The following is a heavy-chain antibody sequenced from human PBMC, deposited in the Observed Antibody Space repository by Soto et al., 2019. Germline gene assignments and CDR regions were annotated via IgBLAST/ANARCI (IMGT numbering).Heavy chain of an antibody. CDR3: ARGRYGDY. CDR2: ISAHNGNT. J-gene: IGHJ4*02. D-gene: IGHD1-1*01. CDR1: GYTFTSYG. Sequence: QVHLVQSGAEVKKPGASVKVSCKCSGYTFTSYGITWVRQAPGQGLEWMGWISAHNGNTDYAQKVQGRVTVTRDTSTSTAYMELRSLRSDDTAVYYCARGRYGDYWGQGALVIVSS. V-gene: IGHV1-18*01.